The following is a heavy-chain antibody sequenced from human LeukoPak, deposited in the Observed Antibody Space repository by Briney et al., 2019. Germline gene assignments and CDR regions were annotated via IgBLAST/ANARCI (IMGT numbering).Heavy chain of an antibody. V-gene: IGHV1-58*02. D-gene: IGHD5-12*01. CDR2: IVVGSGKT. J-gene: IGHJ4*02. Sequence: SVKVSCKASGFTFTSSAMQWVRQARGQRLEWIGWIVVGSGKTIYAQKLQGRVSMTEDTSTDTAFMELRSLRSEDTAVYYCATNTYNGYAIDSWGQGTLITVSS. CDR3: ATNTYNGYAIDS. CDR1: GFTFTSSA.